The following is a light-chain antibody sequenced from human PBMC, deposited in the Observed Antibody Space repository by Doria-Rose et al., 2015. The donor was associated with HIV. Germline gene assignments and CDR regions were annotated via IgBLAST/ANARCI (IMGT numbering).Light chain of an antibody. CDR1: QSLLYTSKNY. Sequence: VLTQSPESLGMSLGERATLNCKSNQSLLYTSKNYLAWYRQKPGQPPKLLIYWASTRQSGVPARLSGSGSGTDFTLTISSLEAEDVAVYYCQQYYDTPSFGPGTTVDI. CDR2: WAS. J-gene: IGKJ3*01. V-gene: IGKV4-1*01. CDR3: QQYYDTPS.